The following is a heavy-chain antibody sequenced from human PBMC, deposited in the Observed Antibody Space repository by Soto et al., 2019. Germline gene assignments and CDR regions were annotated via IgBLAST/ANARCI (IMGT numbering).Heavy chain of an antibody. CDR2: IIPIFGTA. CDR3: ARDGGRHSGGIDY. D-gene: IGHD1-26*01. J-gene: IGHJ4*02. CDR1: GGTFSSYS. V-gene: IGHV1-69*13. Sequence: SVKVSCKASGGTFSSYSINWVRQAPGQGPEWMGEIIPIFGTANYAQKFQGRVTITADESTSTAYMELSSLRSEDTAVYYCARDGGRHSGGIDYWGQGTLVTVSA.